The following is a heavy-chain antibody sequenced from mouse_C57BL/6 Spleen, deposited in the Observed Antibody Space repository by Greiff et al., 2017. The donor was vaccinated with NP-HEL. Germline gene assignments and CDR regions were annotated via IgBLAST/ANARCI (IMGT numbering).Heavy chain of an antibody. J-gene: IGHJ3*01. D-gene: IGHD2-1*01. Sequence: QVQLQQPGAELVRPGSSVKLSCKASGYTFTSYWMDWVKQRPGQGLEWIGNIYPSDSETHYNQKFKDKATLTVDKSSSTAYMQLSSLTSEDSAVYYYARRGGNYFAYWGQGTLVTVSA. CDR2: IYPSDSET. V-gene: IGHV1-61*01. CDR1: GYTFTSYW. CDR3: ARRGGNYFAY.